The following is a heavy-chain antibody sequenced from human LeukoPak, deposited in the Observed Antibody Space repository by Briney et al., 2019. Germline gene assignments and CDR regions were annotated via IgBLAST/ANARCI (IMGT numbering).Heavy chain of an antibody. D-gene: IGHD3-22*01. J-gene: IGHJ4*02. CDR3: ARVWRDYYDSSGYYEY. Sequence: GASVKVSCKASVGTFSSYAISWVRQAPGQGLEWMGRIIPIFGTANYAQKFQGRVTITTDESTSTAYMELSSLRSEDTAVYYCARVWRDYYDSSGYYEYWGQGTLVTVSS. CDR1: VGTFSSYA. CDR2: IIPIFGTA. V-gene: IGHV1-69*05.